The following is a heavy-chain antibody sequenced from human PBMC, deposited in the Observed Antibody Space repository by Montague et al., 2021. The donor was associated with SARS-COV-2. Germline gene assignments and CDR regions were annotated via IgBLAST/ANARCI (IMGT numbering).Heavy chain of an antibody. J-gene: IGHJ6*02. D-gene: IGHD2-2*01. CDR3: ARDRPDIVVVPAAIFRRYGMDV. Sequence: SLRLSCAASGFTFSSYEMNWVRQAPGKGLEWVSHISSSGSTIYYADSVKGRFTISRDNAKNSLYLQMNSLRAEDTAVYYRARDRPDIVVVPAAIFRRYGMDVWGQGTTVTVSS. V-gene: IGHV3-48*03. CDR1: GFTFSSYE. CDR2: ISSSGSTI.